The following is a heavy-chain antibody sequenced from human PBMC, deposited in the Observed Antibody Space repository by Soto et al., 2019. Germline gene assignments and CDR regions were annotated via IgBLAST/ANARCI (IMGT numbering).Heavy chain of an antibody. CDR3: AKDGGHSPWVSFFMDV. J-gene: IGHJ6*03. D-gene: IGHD2-15*01. CDR2: ITYDGSNA. CDR1: GFTFRESG. Sequence: QVQLVESGGGVVQPGRSLRLSCAASGFTFRESGMFWVRQVPGKGLEWVAVITYDGSNAYYQDSVKGRFTISRDNSKGTVNLQMNSLRAEDTAVYYCAKDGGHSPWVSFFMDVWGKGTTVTVSS. V-gene: IGHV3-30*18.